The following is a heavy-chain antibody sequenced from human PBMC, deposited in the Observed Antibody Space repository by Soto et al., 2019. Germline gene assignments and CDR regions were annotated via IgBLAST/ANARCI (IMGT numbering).Heavy chain of an antibody. CDR2: VSGSGGST. CDR1: GFTFSSYA. J-gene: IGHJ6*03. Sequence: GGSQRLSCAASGFTFSSYAMSWVRQAPGKGLEWVSAVSGSGGSTYYADSVKGRFTISRDNSKSTLYLQMNSLRAEDTAVYYCAKDLSDFWSGYRYYMDVWGKGTTVTVSS. CDR3: AKDLSDFWSGYRYYMDV. V-gene: IGHV3-23*01. D-gene: IGHD3-3*01.